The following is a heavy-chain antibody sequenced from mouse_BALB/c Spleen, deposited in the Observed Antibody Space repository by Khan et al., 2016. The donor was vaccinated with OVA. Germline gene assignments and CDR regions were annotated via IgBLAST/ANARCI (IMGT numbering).Heavy chain of an antibody. J-gene: IGHJ1*01. CDR1: GFSLTSYG. D-gene: IGHD2-13*01. Sequence: QVQLQQSGPGLVQPSQSLSITCTVSGFSLTSYGVHWVRQSPGKGLEWLGVIWSGGSTDYNAAFISRLIISKDNSKSQVFFKMNSLQANDTAIYXLARNGDYVHWYFDVWGAGTTVTVSS. CDR2: IWSGGST. CDR3: ARNGDYVHWYFDV. V-gene: IGHV2-2*02.